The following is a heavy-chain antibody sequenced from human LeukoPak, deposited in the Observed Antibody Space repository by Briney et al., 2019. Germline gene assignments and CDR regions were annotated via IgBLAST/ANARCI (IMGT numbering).Heavy chain of an antibody. CDR1: GFTFSSYG. V-gene: IGHV3-30*18. Sequence: PGGSLRLSCAASGFTFSSYGMHWVRQAPGKGLEWVAVISYDGSNKYYADSVKGRFTISRDNSKNTLYLQMNSLRAEDTAEYYCAKDRGGSGWYFDYWGQGTLVTVSS. CDR2: ISYDGSNK. CDR3: AKDRGGSGWYFDY. D-gene: IGHD6-19*01. J-gene: IGHJ4*02.